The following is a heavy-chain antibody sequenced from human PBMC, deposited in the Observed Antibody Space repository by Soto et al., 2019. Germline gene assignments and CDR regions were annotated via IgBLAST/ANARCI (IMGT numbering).Heavy chain of an antibody. Sequence: LRLSCAASGFSFSTYDMSWVRQAPGKGLEWVSSISSSSTYIYYADSMKGRFTISRDNAKQSLYLQMNSLRAEDTAVYYCERDVYCASFSCHYYYDFLGKGAMLTV. D-gene: IGHD2-2*01. CDR1: GFSFSTYD. V-gene: IGHV3-21*01. CDR2: ISSSSTYI. CDR3: ERDVYCASFSCHYYYDF. J-gene: IGHJ4*02.